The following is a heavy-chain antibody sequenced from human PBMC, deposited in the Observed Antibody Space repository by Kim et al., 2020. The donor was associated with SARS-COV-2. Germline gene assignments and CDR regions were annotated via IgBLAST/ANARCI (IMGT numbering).Heavy chain of an antibody. CDR1: GSSFTSYW. V-gene: IGHV5-10-1*01. CDR2: IDPSDSYT. J-gene: IGHJ6*02. D-gene: IGHD6-13*01. CDR3: ASQSSRPYYYYYGMDV. Sequence: GESLQISCKGSGSSFTSYWISWVRQMPGKGLEWMGRIDPSDSYTNYSPSFQGHVTISADKSISTAYLQWSSLKASDTAMYYCASQSSRPYYYYYGMDVWGQGTTVTVSS.